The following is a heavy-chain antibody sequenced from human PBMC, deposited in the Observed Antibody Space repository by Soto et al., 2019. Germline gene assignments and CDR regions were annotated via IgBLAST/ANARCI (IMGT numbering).Heavy chain of an antibody. CDR1: GYTFTSYD. CDR2: MNPNSGNT. V-gene: IGHV1-8*01. J-gene: IGHJ6*02. D-gene: IGHD4-17*01. Sequence: VASVKVSCKSSGYTFTSYDINCVRQATGQGLEWMGWMNPNSGNTGYAQKFQGRVTMTRNTSISTAYMELSSLRAEDTAVYYCAKDRGLYGDYVGYYYGMDVWGQGTTVTVSS. CDR3: AKDRGLYGDYVGYYYGMDV.